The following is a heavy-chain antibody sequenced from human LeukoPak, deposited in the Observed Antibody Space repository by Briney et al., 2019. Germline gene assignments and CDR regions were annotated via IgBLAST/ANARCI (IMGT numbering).Heavy chain of an antibody. Sequence: GSLRLSCAASGFTVSTNYMTWVRQPPGKGLEWIGEIYHSGSTNYNPSLKSRVTISVHTSKNQFSLKLSSVTAADTAVYYCARDGYLAADYWGQGTLVTVSS. CDR2: IYHSGST. D-gene: IGHD2-2*03. CDR3: ARDGYLAADY. J-gene: IGHJ4*02. CDR1: GFTVSTNY. V-gene: IGHV4-4*02.